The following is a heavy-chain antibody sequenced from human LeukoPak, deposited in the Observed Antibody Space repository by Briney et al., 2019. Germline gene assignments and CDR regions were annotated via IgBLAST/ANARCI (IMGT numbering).Heavy chain of an antibody. V-gene: IGHV3-23*01. CDR1: GFTFSSYV. J-gene: IGHJ3*01. CDR2: LSSSGGDT. CDR3: AKLYSGRIFDV. D-gene: IGHD3-10*01. Sequence: GGSLRLSCEVSGFTFSSYVMSWVRQAPGKGLEWVSALSSSGGDTSYEDSVKGRFTISRDNSKNTLYLQMSSLRAGDTAVYYCAKLYSGRIFDVWGQGTMVTVSS.